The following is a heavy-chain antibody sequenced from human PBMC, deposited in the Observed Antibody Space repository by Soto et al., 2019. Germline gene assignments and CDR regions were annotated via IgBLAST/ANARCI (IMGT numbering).Heavy chain of an antibody. J-gene: IGHJ4*02. D-gene: IGHD5-18*01. CDR2: ISSSSSYI. Sequence: GGSLRLSCAASGFTFSSYSMNWVRQAPGKGLEWVSSISSSSSYIYYADSVKGRFTISRDNAKNSLYLQMNSLRAEDTAVYYCARDHDSYGSDYWGQGTLVTVSS. CDR3: ARDHDSYGSDY. CDR1: GFTFSSYS. V-gene: IGHV3-21*01.